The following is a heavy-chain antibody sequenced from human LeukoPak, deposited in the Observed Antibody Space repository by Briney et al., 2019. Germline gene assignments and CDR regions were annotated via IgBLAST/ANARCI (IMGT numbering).Heavy chain of an antibody. J-gene: IGHJ4*02. CDR2: IRVYNGNT. CDR1: GYTFTSYG. V-gene: IGHV1-18*01. D-gene: IGHD3-22*01. Sequence: GASVKVSCKASGYTFTSYGISWVRQAPGQGLEWMGWIRVYNGNTNYAQKLQGRVTMTTDRSTSTAYMELRSLRSDDTAVYYCARDVGTTYYYDSSGYQSFDYWGQGTLVTVSS. CDR3: ARDVGTTYYYDSSGYQSFDY.